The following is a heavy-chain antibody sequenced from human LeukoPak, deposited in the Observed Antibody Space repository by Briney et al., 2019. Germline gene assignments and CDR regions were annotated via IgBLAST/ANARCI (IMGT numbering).Heavy chain of an antibody. J-gene: IGHJ4*02. CDR1: GGSISSYY. CDR2: ISYRGST. CDR3: ARDRSATPGFDY. V-gene: IGHV4-59*01. Sequence: SETLSLTCTVSGGSISSYYWSWIRQPPGKGLEWIGYISYRGSTNYNPSLKSRVTISVDTSKNQFSLKLSSVTAADTAVYYCARDRSATPGFDYWGQGTLVTVSS. D-gene: IGHD5-12*01.